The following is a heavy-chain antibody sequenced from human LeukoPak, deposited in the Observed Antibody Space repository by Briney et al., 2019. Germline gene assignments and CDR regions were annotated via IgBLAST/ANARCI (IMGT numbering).Heavy chain of an antibody. Sequence: SENLSLTCTVSGGSISSYYWSWIRQPPGRGLEWIGYIYYSGSTNYNPSLKSRVTISVDTSKNQFSLKLSSVTAADTAVYCCARTYYDILTGYYHSWFDPWGQGTLVTVSS. J-gene: IGHJ5*02. V-gene: IGHV4-59*01. D-gene: IGHD3-9*01. CDR2: IYYSGST. CDR1: GGSISSYY. CDR3: ARTYYDILTGYYHSWFDP.